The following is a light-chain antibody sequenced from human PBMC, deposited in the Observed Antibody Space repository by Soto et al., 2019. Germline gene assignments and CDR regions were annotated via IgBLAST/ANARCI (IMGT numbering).Light chain of an antibody. Sequence: EIVLTQSPGTLSLSPGERATLSCRASQSVSNNYIAWYQQKPGQAPRLLIYGASGRATGIPDRFSGSGSGTDFILTISRLEPEDFVVYYCQQYGSSPRTFGQGTKVEIK. CDR1: QSVSNNY. CDR3: QQYGSSPRT. V-gene: IGKV3-20*01. CDR2: GAS. J-gene: IGKJ1*01.